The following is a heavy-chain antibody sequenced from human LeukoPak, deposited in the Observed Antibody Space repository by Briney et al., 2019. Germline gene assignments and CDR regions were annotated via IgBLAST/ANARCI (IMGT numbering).Heavy chain of an antibody. J-gene: IGHJ5*02. CDR3: ARGGRSYSSSWTRWFDP. CDR1: GGSSSGYY. Sequence: SETLSLTCAVYGGSSSGYYWSWIRQPPGKGLEWIGEINHSGSTNYNPSLKSRVTISVDTSKNQFSLKLSSVTAADTAVYYCARGGRSYSSSWTRWFDPWGQGTLVTVSS. V-gene: IGHV4-34*01. D-gene: IGHD6-13*01. CDR2: INHSGST.